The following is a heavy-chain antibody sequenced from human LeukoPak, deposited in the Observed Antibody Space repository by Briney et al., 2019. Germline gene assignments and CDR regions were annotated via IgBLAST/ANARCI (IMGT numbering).Heavy chain of an antibody. V-gene: IGHV1-58*01. D-gene: IGHD5-18*01. Sequence: SVKVSCKTSGFTFISPAVQWVRQARGQRLEWIGWIVVGSGNTNYAQKFQERVTITRDMSTSTAYMELSGLRSEDTAVYYCAADHSYIRGYRYRFDYWRQGTLVTVSS. CDR3: AADHSYIRGYRYRFDY. CDR1: GFTFISPA. J-gene: IGHJ4*02. CDR2: IVVGSGNT.